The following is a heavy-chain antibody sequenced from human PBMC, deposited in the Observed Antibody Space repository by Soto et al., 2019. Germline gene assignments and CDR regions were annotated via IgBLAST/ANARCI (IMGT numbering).Heavy chain of an antibody. CDR3: ARGRFDYIWGSPAPYLDY. CDR1: GDSISTYY. Sequence: QVQLQESGPGLVKPSETLSITCTVSGDSISTYYWTWIRQPPGKGLEWIGYIYNSATIKYNPSLKGRVTMSGDTSKNQLSLKLSFVTAADTAVYYCARGRFDYIWGSPAPYLDYWGQGALVTVSS. V-gene: IGHV4-59*01. J-gene: IGHJ4*02. D-gene: IGHD3-16*01. CDR2: IYNSATI.